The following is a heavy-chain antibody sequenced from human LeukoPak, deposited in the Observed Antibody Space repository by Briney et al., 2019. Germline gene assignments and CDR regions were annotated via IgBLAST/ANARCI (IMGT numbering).Heavy chain of an antibody. V-gene: IGHV4-4*07. Sequence: SETLSLTCTVSGGSISSYYWSWIRQPAGKGLEWIGRIYTSGSTNYNPSLKSRVTMSVDTSKNQFSLKLSSVTAADTAVYYCARVPFGYYDSSVPPWAFDIWGQGTMVTVSS. CDR1: GGSISSYY. J-gene: IGHJ3*02. CDR2: IYTSGST. D-gene: IGHD3-22*01. CDR3: ARVPFGYYDSSVPPWAFDI.